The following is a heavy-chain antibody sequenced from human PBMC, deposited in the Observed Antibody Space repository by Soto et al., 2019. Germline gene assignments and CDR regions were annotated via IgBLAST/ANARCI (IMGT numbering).Heavy chain of an antibody. J-gene: IGHJ4*02. Sequence: EVQLVESGGGLVKPGGSLRLSCAASGFTFSTYSLSWVRQAPGKGLEWVSSISSTSTYIDYADSVKGRFTISRANAKNSLYLQMNSLRVEDTAVYYCARAPPYCSGGSCHASDYWGQGALVTVSS. CDR1: GFTFSTYS. CDR2: ISSTSTYI. D-gene: IGHD2-15*01. CDR3: ARAPPYCSGGSCHASDY. V-gene: IGHV3-21*01.